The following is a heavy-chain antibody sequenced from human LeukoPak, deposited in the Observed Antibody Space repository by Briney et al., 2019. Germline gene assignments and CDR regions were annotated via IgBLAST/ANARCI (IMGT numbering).Heavy chain of an antibody. J-gene: IGHJ4*02. D-gene: IGHD3-22*01. CDR1: GYTFTSYGTRYG. CDR3: ARSPYDSSGYYSYYFDY. CDR2: ISAYNGDT. Sequence: ASVKVSCKASGYTFTSYGTRYGISWVRQAPGRGLEWMGWISAYNGDTNYAQKLQGRVTMTTDTSTSTAYMELRSLRSDDTAVYYCARSPYDSSGYYSYYFDYWGQGTLVTVSS. V-gene: IGHV1-18*01.